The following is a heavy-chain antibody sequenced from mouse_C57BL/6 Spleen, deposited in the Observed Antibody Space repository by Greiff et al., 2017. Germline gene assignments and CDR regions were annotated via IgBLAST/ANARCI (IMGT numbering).Heavy chain of an antibody. D-gene: IGHD3-2*02. Sequence: QVQLQQPGAELVKPGASVKMSCKASGYTFTRYWITWVKQRPGQGLEWIGDIYPGSGSTNYNEKFKSKATLTVDTSSSTAYMQLSSLTSEDSAVYYCARGAQATSWFAYWGQGTLVTVSA. CDR1: GYTFTRYW. J-gene: IGHJ3*01. CDR2: IYPGSGST. V-gene: IGHV1-55*01. CDR3: ARGAQATSWFAY.